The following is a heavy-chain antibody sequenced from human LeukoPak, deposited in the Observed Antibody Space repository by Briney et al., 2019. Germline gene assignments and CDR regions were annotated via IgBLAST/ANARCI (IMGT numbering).Heavy chain of an antibody. J-gene: IGHJ4*02. CDR3: ARVSLGYCSGGTCYFQDH. CDR2: IVVGSGNT. Sequence: ASVKVSCKASGFTFTSSAVQWVRQARGQRLEWIGWIVVGSGNTNYAQKFQERVTITRDMSTSTAYMELSSLTSEDTAVYYCARVSLGYCSGGTCYFQDHWGQGTLVTVSS. D-gene: IGHD2-15*01. CDR1: GFTFTSSA. V-gene: IGHV1-58*01.